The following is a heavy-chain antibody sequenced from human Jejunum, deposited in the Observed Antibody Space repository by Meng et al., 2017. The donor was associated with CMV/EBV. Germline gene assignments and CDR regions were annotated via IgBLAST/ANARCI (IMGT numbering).Heavy chain of an antibody. Sequence: YPMHWVRQAPGKGLEWVAVISYDGGNKYYADSVKDRFTISRDNSNNTLYLQLDSLRAEDTAVYYCARDQKEKAAISPGYNAMDVWGQGTTVTVSS. D-gene: IGHD6-25*01. CDR2: ISYDGGNK. CDR3: ARDQKEKAAISPGYNAMDV. J-gene: IGHJ6*02. V-gene: IGHV3-30-3*01. CDR1: YP.